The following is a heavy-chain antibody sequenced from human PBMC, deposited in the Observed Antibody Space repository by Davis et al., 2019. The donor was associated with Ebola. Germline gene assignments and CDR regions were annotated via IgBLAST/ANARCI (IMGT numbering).Heavy chain of an antibody. CDR3: ASLRRTITGMDDAFDI. V-gene: IGHV5-51*01. CDR1: GNSFTSHW. CDR2: IYTGDSDT. Sequence: GESLKISCKDSGNSFTSHWIGWVRQMPGKGLEWMGIIYTGDSDTRYSPSFRGQVTISADKSIKTAFLQWSSLKASDTAMYYRASLRRTITGMDDAFDIWGQGTMVTVSS. J-gene: IGHJ3*02. D-gene: IGHD2-8*02.